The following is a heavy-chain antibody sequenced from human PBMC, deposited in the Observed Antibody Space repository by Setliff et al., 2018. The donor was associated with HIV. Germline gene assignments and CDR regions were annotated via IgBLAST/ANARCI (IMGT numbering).Heavy chain of an antibody. CDR2: IHTRGST. CDR1: GGSISSGSYY. Sequence: SETLSLTCTVSGGSISSGSYYWNWIRQPAGKGLEWLGRIHTRGSTTYNPSLWSRVTISLDPSGNHFSLQLTSVTAADTAVYFCARGGLGPITTYYFDFWGQGKLVTVSS. V-gene: IGHV4-61*02. D-gene: IGHD3-10*01. J-gene: IGHJ4*02. CDR3: ARGGLGPITTYYFDF.